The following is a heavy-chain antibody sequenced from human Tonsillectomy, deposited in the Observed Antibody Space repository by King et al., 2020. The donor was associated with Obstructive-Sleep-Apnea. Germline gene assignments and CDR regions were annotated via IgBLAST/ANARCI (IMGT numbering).Heavy chain of an antibody. J-gene: IGHJ6*02. CDR3: ASVPLGGMDV. D-gene: IGHD7-27*01. CDR1: GGSFSGYY. CDR2: INHSGST. V-gene: IGHV4-34*01. Sequence: VQLPQWGAGLLKPSETLSLHCAVSGGSFSGYYWSWIRQPPGKGLEWIGEINHSGSTNYNPSLKSRVTISVDTSKNQFSLKLSSVTAADTAVYYCASVPLGGMDVWGQGTTVTVSS.